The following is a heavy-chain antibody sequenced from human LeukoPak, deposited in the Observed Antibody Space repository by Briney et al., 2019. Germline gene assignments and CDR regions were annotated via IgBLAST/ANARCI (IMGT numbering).Heavy chain of an antibody. CDR1: GFTFSSYG. CDR2: IWYDGSNK. J-gene: IGHJ4*02. CDR3: ARVYDVLTGGFDH. D-gene: IGHD3-9*01. Sequence: GGSLRLSCAASGFTFSSYGMHWVRQAPGKGLEWVAVIWYDGSNKYYADSVKGRFTISRDNSKNTLYLQMNSLRAEDTAVYYCARVYDVLTGGFDHWGQGALVTVSS. V-gene: IGHV3-33*01.